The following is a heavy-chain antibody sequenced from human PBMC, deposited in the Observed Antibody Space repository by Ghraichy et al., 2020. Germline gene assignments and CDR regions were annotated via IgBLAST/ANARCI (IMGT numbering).Heavy chain of an antibody. CDR3: AWSQSYYDILTGYYSNWFDP. CDR1: GFSLSNARMG. V-gene: IGHV2-26*04. J-gene: IGHJ5*02. Sequence: SGPTLVKPTETLTLTCTVSGFSLSNARMGVSWIRQPPGKALEWLAHIFSNDEKSYSTSLKSRLTISKDTSKSQVVLTMTNMDPVDTATYYCAWSQSYYDILTGYYSNWFDPWGQGTLVTVSS. D-gene: IGHD3-9*01. CDR2: IFSNDEK.